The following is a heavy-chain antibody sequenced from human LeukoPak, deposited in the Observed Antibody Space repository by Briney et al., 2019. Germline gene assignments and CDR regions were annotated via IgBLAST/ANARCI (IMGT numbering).Heavy chain of an antibody. J-gene: IGHJ4*02. Sequence: PSETLSLTCAVYGGSFSGYYWSWIRQPPGKGLEWIGEINHSGSINYNPSLKSRVTISVDTSKNQFSLKLSSVTAADTAVYYCARAGTTVTVDYWGQGTLVTVSS. CDR3: ARAGTTVTVDY. CDR2: INHSGSI. D-gene: IGHD4-17*01. CDR1: GGSFSGYY. V-gene: IGHV4-34*01.